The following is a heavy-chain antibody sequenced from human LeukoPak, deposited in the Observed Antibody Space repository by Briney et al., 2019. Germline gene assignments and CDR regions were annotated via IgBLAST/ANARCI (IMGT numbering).Heavy chain of an antibody. Sequence: PGGSLRLSCAASGFTFSSYSMNWVRQAPGKGLEWVSSISSSGSYIYYADSVKGRFTISRDSAKNSLYLQMNSLRAEDTAVYYCARELGTMYYYYMDVWGKGTTVTISS. CDR1: GFTFSSYS. CDR3: ARELGTMYYYYMDV. V-gene: IGHV3-21*01. J-gene: IGHJ6*03. CDR2: ISSSGSYI. D-gene: IGHD1-7*01.